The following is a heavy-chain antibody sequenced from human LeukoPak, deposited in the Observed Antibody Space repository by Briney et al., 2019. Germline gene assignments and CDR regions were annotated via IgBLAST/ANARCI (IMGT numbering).Heavy chain of an antibody. CDR1: GYTFTGYY. V-gene: IGHV1-2*02. Sequence: ASVKVSCKASGYTFTGYYMHWVRQAPGQGLEWMGWINPNSGGTNYAQKFQGRVTMTRDTSISTAYMELSSLRSEDTAVYYCARHNDILTGYSLNWWGQGTLVTVSS. CDR3: ARHNDILTGYSLNW. CDR2: INPNSGGT. J-gene: IGHJ4*02. D-gene: IGHD3-9*01.